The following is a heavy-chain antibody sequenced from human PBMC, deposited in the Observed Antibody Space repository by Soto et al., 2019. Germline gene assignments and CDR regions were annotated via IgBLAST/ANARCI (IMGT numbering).Heavy chain of an antibody. CDR2: LTSTGGT. Sequence: WGSLRLSCAASGFIFNSYAIIFFRQAPVKGLEWVSTLTSTGGTYYADSVKGRFPISRDNSKNTLYLQMNNLRAEDTAVYYCAKDGDLYSGYFDYWGQGTLVTVSS. V-gene: IGHV3-23*01. CDR1: GFIFNSYA. D-gene: IGHD3-10*01. CDR3: AKDGDLYSGYFDY. J-gene: IGHJ4*02.